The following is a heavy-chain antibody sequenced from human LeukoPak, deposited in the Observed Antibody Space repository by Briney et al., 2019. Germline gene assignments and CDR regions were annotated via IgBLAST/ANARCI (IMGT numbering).Heavy chain of an antibody. J-gene: IGHJ6*03. V-gene: IGHV1-2*02. D-gene: IGHD6-6*01. Sequence: ASVKVSCKASGYTFTGYYIHWVRQAPGQGLEWMGWINPNSGGTNYAQKFQGRVTMTRDTSISTAYMELSRLRSDDTAVYYCARVGDSSSKTYYYYYYMDVWGKGTTVTVSS. CDR2: INPNSGGT. CDR1: GYTFTGYY. CDR3: ARVGDSSSKTYYYYYYMDV.